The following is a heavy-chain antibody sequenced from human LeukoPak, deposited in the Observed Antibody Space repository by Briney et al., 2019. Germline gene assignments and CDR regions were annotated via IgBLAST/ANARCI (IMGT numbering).Heavy chain of an antibody. CDR2: ISAYNGNT. CDR1: GYTFTSYG. CDR3: ARLPDYYDSSWFDP. Sequence: ASVKVSCKASGYTFTSYGISWVRQAPGQGLEWMGWISAYNGNTNYAQKLQGRVTMTTDTSTSTAYMGLRSLRSDDTAVYYCARLPDYYDSSWFDPWGQGTLVTVSS. J-gene: IGHJ5*02. D-gene: IGHD3-22*01. V-gene: IGHV1-18*01.